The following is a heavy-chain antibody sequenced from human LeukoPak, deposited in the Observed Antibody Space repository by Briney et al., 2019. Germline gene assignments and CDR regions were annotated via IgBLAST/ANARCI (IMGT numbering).Heavy chain of an antibody. V-gene: IGHV3-23*01. Sequence: GGSLRLSCAASGFTFSSYAMSWVRQAPGKGLEWVSAISGRGDTIFYADSLKGRFTASRDNSKNTLYLQMNSLRAEDTAVYYCAKDLSSGSGSYFDWGQGTLVTVSS. D-gene: IGHD3-10*01. CDR2: ISGRGDTI. J-gene: IGHJ4*02. CDR3: AKDLSSGSGSYFD. CDR1: GFTFSSYA.